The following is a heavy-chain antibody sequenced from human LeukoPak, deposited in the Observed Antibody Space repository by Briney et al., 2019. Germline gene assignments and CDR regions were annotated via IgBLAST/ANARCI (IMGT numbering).Heavy chain of an antibody. D-gene: IGHD3-22*01. V-gene: IGHV4-59*08. CDR2: IYYSGST. Sequence: SETLSLTCTVSDGSISSYYWSWIRQPPGKGLEWIGYIYYSGSTYYNPSLKSRVTISVDTSKNQFSLKLSSVTAADTAVYYCARVPLHDSSGYYGGVDYWGQGTLVTVSS. CDR1: DGSISSYY. J-gene: IGHJ4*02. CDR3: ARVPLHDSSGYYGGVDY.